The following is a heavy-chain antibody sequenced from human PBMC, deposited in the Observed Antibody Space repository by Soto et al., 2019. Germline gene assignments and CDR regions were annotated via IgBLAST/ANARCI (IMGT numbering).Heavy chain of an antibody. Sequence: ASVKVSCKASGYSFTSLDINWVRQTAGQGLEWMGRMQPSTGRTGYAQKFQGRVTMTRDTSINTAYMELSNLSPDDTAVYYCGRGRSGQIVVFYWGQGTPVTVSS. D-gene: IGHD5-12*01. CDR2: MQPSTGRT. J-gene: IGHJ4*02. CDR1: GYSFTSLD. V-gene: IGHV1-8*01. CDR3: GRGRSGQIVVFY.